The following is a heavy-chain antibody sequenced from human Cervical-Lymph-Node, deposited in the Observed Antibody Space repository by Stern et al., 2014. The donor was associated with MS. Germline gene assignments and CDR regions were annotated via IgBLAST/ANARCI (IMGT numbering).Heavy chain of an antibody. J-gene: IGHJ4*02. CDR1: GFTFSSSW. CDR3: VREGRLLSLGY. D-gene: IGHD2-15*01. Sequence: EVQLEESGGGLVQPGGSLRLSCEASGFTFSSSWMNWVRQAPGKGLEWVANIKQDGNERHYRASLQGRFTISAAKAIDSLYLQMNSLRVEDTAVYYCVREGRLLSLGYWGQGTLVTVSS. V-gene: IGHV3-7*01. CDR2: IKQDGNER.